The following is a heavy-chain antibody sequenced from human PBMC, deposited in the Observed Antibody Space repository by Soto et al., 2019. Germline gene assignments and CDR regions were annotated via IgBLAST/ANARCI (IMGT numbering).Heavy chain of an antibody. CDR2: ISYDGSNK. D-gene: IGHD6-13*01. J-gene: IGHJ6*02. CDR3: AKGPTSSSWYIGYYYYGMDV. CDR1: GFTFSSYG. V-gene: IGHV3-30*18. Sequence: GGSLRLSCAASGFTFSSYGMHWVRRAPGKGLEWVAVISYDGSNKYYADSVKGRFTISRDNSKNTLYLQMNSLRAEDTAVYYCAKGPTSSSWYIGYYYYGMDVWGQGTTVTVSS.